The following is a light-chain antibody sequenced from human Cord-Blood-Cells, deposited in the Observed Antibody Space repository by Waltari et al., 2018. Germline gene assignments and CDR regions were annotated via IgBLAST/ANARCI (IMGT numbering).Light chain of an antibody. V-gene: IGKV2-28*01. Sequence: DIVMTQSPLSLPVTPGEPASISCRSSQSLLHSNGYNYLDWYLQKQGQSPQLLIYLGSNRSSGVPDRCSGSGSGTDFTLKISRVEAEDVGVYYCMQALQTPVTFGPGTKVDIK. CDR2: LGS. CDR3: MQALQTPVT. J-gene: IGKJ3*01. CDR1: QSLLHSNGYNY.